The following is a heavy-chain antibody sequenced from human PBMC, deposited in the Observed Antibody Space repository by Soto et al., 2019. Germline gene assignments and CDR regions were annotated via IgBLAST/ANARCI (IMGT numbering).Heavy chain of an antibody. J-gene: IGHJ6*02. Sequence: XSVKVSCKASGYPFTDYHTHWVRQAPGQGLEWMGWINPNSGDTHYAQRFQGRVTMTRDTSISTAYMELSRLRSDDTAVYYCARPTGRPSWYYYALDVWGQRTTVTVSS. CDR1: GYPFTDYH. CDR3: ARPTGRPSWYYYALDV. CDR2: INPNSGDT. D-gene: IGHD6-6*01. V-gene: IGHV1-2*02.